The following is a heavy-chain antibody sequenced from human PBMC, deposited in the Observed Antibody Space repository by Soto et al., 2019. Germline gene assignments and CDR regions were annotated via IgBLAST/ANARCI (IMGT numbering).Heavy chain of an antibody. CDR3: AHPSQGVVVPAYDY. D-gene: IGHD2-2*01. J-gene: IGHJ4*02. Sequence: QITLTESGPTLVKPTQTLTLTCTFSGFSLSTSGEGVGWIRQPPGTALEWLALIYWDDDTRYSPSLKSRLTITKDTSKNQVVLTMTNMDPVDTATYYCAHPSQGVVVPAYDYWGQGTLVTVSS. CDR1: GFSLSTSGEG. V-gene: IGHV2-5*02. CDR2: IYWDDDT.